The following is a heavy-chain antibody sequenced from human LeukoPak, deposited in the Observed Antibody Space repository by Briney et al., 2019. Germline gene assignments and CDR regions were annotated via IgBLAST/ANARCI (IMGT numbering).Heavy chain of an antibody. CDR1: GGSMSSSSYY. D-gene: IGHD2-2*01. V-gene: IGHV4-61*01. CDR3: ARSVVTSLDY. J-gene: IGHJ4*02. Sequence: PSETLSLTCTVSGGSMSSSSYYWSWIRQPPGKGLEWIGYIYYSGSTNYNPSLKSRVTISVDTSKNQFSLKLSSVTAADTAVYYCARSVVTSLDYWGQGTLVTVSS. CDR2: IYYSGST.